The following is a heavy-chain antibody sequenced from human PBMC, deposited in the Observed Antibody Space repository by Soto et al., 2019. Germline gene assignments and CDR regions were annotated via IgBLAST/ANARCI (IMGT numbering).Heavy chain of an antibody. CDR3: ARAHYGDYGYGMDV. CDR1: GGSISSGGYS. D-gene: IGHD4-17*01. Sequence: QLQLQESGSGLVKPSQTLSLTCAVSGGSISSGGYSWSWIRQPPGKGLEWIGYIYHSGTTYYNPSLKSRVTISVDRSKNQFSLKLSSVTAADTAVYYCARAHYGDYGYGMDVCGQGTTVTVSS. V-gene: IGHV4-30-2*01. J-gene: IGHJ6*02. CDR2: IYHSGTT.